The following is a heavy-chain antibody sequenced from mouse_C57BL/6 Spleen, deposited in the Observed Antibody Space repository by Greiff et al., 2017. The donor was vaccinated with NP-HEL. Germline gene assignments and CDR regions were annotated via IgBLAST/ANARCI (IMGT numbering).Heavy chain of an antibody. V-gene: IGHV14-1*01. CDR1: GFNIKDYY. CDR2: IDPEDGDT. CDR3: TTEVYYYGSSWYFDY. J-gene: IGHJ2*01. Sequence: EVQLQQSGAELVRPGASVKLSCTASGFNIKDYYMHWVKQRPEQGLEWIGRIDPEDGDTEYAPKFQGKATMTADTSSNTAYLQLSSLTSEDTAVYYCTTEVYYYGSSWYFDYWGQGTTLTVSS. D-gene: IGHD1-1*01.